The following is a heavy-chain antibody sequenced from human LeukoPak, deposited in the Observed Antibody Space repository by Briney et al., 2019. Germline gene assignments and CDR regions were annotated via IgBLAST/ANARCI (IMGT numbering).Heavy chain of an antibody. CDR2: IYWDDDK. D-gene: IGHD3-22*01. V-gene: IGHV2-5*02. CDR3: AHRQYCYDSSGYSVN. J-gene: IGHJ4*02. CDR1: GFSLSTSGMG. Sequence: SGPRLVNPTQPLTLTCTFSGFSLSTSGMGVGCIRQPPGKALEWLALIYWDDDKRYSPSLKSRLTITKDTSKNQVVLTMTNMDPVDTAIYYCAHRQYCYDSSGYSVNWGQGTLVTVSS.